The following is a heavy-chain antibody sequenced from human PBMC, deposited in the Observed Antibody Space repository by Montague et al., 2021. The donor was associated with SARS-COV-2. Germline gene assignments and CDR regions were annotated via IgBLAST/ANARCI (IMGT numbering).Heavy chain of an antibody. CDR3: TRGIDSYKTGY. CDR1: DGSVISTYPH. V-gene: IGHV4-61*01. CDR2: LFHNDTA. Sequence: SETLSLTCTVSDGSVISTYPHWHWVRQSPGRGLEWIGGYLFHNDTADYNASLRSRVTISVDTPKNQFSLKLTSVTAADTAVYYCTRGIDSYKTGYWGQGIQVTVSS. J-gene: IGHJ4*02. D-gene: IGHD6-13*01.